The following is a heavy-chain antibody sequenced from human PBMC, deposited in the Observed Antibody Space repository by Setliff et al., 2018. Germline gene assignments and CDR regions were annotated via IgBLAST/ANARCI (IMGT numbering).Heavy chain of an antibody. D-gene: IGHD3-10*01. CDR3: ARDRTYYASGTYTRWFDY. V-gene: IGHV4-59*02. Sequence: ETLSLTCTVSGGSVKSHYWSWIRQTPEKGLEWIGFVFYSGDTRYNPSLKSRVTMSVDTSMNQFSLNLNSVTAADTAVYYCARDRTYYASGTYTRWFDYWGQGSLVTAPQ. CDR2: VFYSGDT. CDR1: GGSVKSHY. J-gene: IGHJ4*02.